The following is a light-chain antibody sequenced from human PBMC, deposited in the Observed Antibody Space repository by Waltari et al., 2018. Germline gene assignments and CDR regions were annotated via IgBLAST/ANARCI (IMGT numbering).Light chain of an antibody. CDR3: QQYDISPLT. J-gene: IGKJ4*01. CDR1: QTVRTTY. CDR2: DTS. V-gene: IGKV3-20*01. Sequence: EIVLTQSPGTLSLSPGERATLSCRASQTVRTTYLAWYQQKPGQAPTLVIHDTSSRATGIPDRFSGSGSGTDFSLTISSLEPEDFAVYYCQQYDISPLTFGGGNKVETK.